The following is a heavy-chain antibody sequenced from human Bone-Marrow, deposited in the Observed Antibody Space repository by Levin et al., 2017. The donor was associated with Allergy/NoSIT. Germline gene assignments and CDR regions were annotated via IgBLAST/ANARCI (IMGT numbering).Heavy chain of an antibody. CDR3: AKDIYNAQYYYDSSGYYPEAGAFDI. Sequence: GGSLRLSCAASGFTFDDYAMHWVRQAPGKGLEWVSGISWNSGSIGYADSVKGRFTISRDNAKNSLYLQMNSLRAEDTALYYCAKDIYNAQYYYDSSGYYPEAGAFDIWGQGTMVTVSS. D-gene: IGHD3-22*01. CDR1: GFTFDDYA. J-gene: IGHJ3*02. CDR2: ISWNSGSI. V-gene: IGHV3-9*01.